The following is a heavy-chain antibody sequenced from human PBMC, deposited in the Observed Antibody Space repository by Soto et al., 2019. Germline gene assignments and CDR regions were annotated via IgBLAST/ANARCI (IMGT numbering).Heavy chain of an antibody. CDR2: MYYSGST. Sequence: QVQLQESGPGLVKPSGTLSLTCAVSGGSISSSNWWSWVRQPPGKGLEWIGEMYYSGSTTYNPSPNSRAIIAVDNSKNQFSLTLSSGTASYTAVYYCAIGCYGSGHDNWFDPWGQGTLVTVSS. CDR3: AIGCYGSGHDNWFDP. CDR1: GGSISSSNW. V-gene: IGHV4-4*02. J-gene: IGHJ5*02. D-gene: IGHD3-10*01.